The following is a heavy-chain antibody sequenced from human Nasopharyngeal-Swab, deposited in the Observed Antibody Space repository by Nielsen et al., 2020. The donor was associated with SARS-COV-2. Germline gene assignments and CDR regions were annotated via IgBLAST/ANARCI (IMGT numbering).Heavy chain of an antibody. J-gene: IGHJ6*03. CDR2: INEDGSEK. V-gene: IGHV3-7*05. CDR3: AREKDFWGGSHYFYMDV. CDR1: GFTFSIYW. D-gene: IGHD3-3*01. Sequence: GGSLRLSCAASGFTFSIYWMTWVRQAPGRGLEWVSNINEDGSEKNYVDSVKGRFTISRDNAKNLLYLQMNSLRAEDTAVYYCAREKDFWGGSHYFYMDVWGKGTTVTVSS.